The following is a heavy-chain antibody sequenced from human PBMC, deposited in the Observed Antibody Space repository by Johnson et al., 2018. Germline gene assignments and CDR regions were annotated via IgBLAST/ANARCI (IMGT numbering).Heavy chain of an antibody. D-gene: IGHD3-16*01. CDR3: AKDGGTFSSYGYYYMNV. V-gene: IGHV3-30*18. CDR1: GFTFSSYG. Sequence: QVQLVQSGGGVVQPGRSLRLSCAASGFTFSSYGMHWVRQSPGKGLEWLAVISYDGDNKYYADPVKGRFTISRDNSKNTSNLPMNSLRPEDTAVYFCAKDGGTFSSYGYYYMNVWGKGTTVTVSS. CDR2: ISYDGDNK. J-gene: IGHJ6*03.